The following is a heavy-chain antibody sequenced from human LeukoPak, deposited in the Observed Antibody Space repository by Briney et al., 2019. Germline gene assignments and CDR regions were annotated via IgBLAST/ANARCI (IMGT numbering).Heavy chain of an antibody. J-gene: IGHJ4*02. Sequence: GGSLRLSCAASGFTFSSYWMSWVRQAPGKGLEWVANIKQDGIETYYVDSVKGRFTTSRDNAKNSLYLQMNSLRAEDTAVYYCARGGPGRWPSFYFDYWGQGTLVTVSS. CDR3: ARGGPGRWPSFYFDY. D-gene: IGHD2-15*01. CDR2: IKQDGIET. V-gene: IGHV3-7*05. CDR1: GFTFSSYW.